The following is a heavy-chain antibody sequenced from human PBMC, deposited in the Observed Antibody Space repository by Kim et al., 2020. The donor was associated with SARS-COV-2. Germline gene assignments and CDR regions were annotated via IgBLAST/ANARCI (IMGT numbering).Heavy chain of an antibody. CDR2: IWYDGSNK. J-gene: IGHJ6*02. CDR3: ARDEGRYCSSTSCYGEGRGYYYYGMDV. Sequence: GGSLRLSCAASGFTFSSYGMHWVRQAPGKGLEWVAVIWYDGSNKYYSDSVKGRFTISRDNSKNTLYLQMNSLRAEDTAVYYCARDEGRYCSSTSCYGEGRGYYYYGMDVWGQGTTVTVSS. V-gene: IGHV3-33*01. CDR1: GFTFSSYG. D-gene: IGHD2-2*01.